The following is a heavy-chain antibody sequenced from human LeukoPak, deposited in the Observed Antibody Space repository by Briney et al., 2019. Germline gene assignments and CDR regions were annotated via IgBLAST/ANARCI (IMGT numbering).Heavy chain of an antibody. CDR1: GGSISSSSYY. J-gene: IGHJ4*02. D-gene: IGHD2-2*02. Sequence: SETLSLTCTVSGGSISSSSYYWGWIRQPPGKGLEWIGSIYYSGSTYYNPSLKSRVTISVDTSKNQFSLKLSSVTAADTAVYYCARDKRYCSSTSCYTLDYWGQGTLVTVSS. V-gene: IGHV4-39*07. CDR2: IYYSGST. CDR3: ARDKRYCSSTSCYTLDY.